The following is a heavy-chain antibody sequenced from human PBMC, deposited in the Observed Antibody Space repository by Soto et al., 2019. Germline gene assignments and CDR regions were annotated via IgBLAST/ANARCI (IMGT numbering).Heavy chain of an antibody. CDR1: GYTLTSYG. V-gene: IGHV1-18*01. Sequence: QVQLVQSGAEVKKPGASVKVSRKASGYTLTSYGISWVRQAPGQGREWMGWISAYNGNTNYAQKLQGKVTMTTDTPTNTANIELKSLRYDETAVNYCARENPPSLNWEQGTLVSVSS. J-gene: IGHJ4*02. CDR2: ISAYNGNT. CDR3: ARENPPSLN. D-gene: IGHD2-2*01.